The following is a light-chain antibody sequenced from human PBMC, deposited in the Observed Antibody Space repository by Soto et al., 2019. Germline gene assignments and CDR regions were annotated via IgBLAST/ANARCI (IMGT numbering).Light chain of an antibody. CDR2: INSDGRH. J-gene: IGLJ1*01. Sequence: QSVLTQSPSASASLGASVKLTCTLSSGHSNYAVAWLQQQPEKGPRYLMKINSDGRHSKGDGIPDRFSGSSSGADRYLTISSLQSEDEADYYCPTWDIGIHVFGTGTKLTVL. CDR1: SGHSNYA. CDR3: PTWDIGIHV. V-gene: IGLV4-69*01.